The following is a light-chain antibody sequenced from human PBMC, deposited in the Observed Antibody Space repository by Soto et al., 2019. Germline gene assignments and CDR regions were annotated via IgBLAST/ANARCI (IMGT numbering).Light chain of an antibody. CDR1: QRIGDY. Sequence: EIVLTQSPATLSLSPGERATLSCRANQRIGDYLAWYQQRPGQAPRLLIYDGTNRAAGTPARFTGSGSGSEYTLTISSLQPEDFALYYCQQRYVWPISFGQGTRLEIK. V-gene: IGKV3-11*01. CDR2: DGT. J-gene: IGKJ5*01. CDR3: QQRYVWPIS.